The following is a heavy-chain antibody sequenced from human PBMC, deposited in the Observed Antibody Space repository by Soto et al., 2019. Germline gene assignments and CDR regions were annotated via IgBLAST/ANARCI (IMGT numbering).Heavy chain of an antibody. CDR3: SFRVTNYGMDV. J-gene: IGHJ6*02. CDR2: INPSGGNT. Sequence: QVQLVQSGAEVKKLGASVKVSCKASGYTFTSYYMHWVRQAPGQGLEWMGIINPSGGNTSYAQKFQGRVTMTRDTSTSTVYMELSSLRSEDTAVYYCSFRVTNYGMDVWGQGTTVTVSS. D-gene: IGHD4-17*01. V-gene: IGHV1-46*01. CDR1: GYTFTSYY.